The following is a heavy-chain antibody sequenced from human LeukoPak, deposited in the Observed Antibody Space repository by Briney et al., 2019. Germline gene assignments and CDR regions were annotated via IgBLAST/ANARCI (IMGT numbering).Heavy chain of an antibody. V-gene: IGHV1-8*01. D-gene: IGHD3-10*01. CDR3: ARGRRDSRQFDY. Sequence: ASVKVSCKASGFTFTSYDINWVRQATGQGLEWMGWMNPNSGNTGNAQKFQDRVTMTRNTSISTAYMELSLLRSEDTAVYYCARGRRDSRQFDYWGQGALVTVSS. J-gene: IGHJ4*02. CDR1: GFTFTSYD. CDR2: MNPNSGNT.